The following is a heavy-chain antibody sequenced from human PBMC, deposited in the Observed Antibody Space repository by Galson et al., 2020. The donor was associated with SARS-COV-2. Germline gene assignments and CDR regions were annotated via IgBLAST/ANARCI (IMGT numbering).Heavy chain of an antibody. V-gene: IGHV4-39*01. Sequence: SETLSLTCIVSGGSVTSRSYFWGWIRQPPGKGLEWSGSSHYSGKVSYTSSLKGRVTISVDTSKNQFSLRLSSVTAADTAVYYCARQSIAIELWLEGGDWFDPWGQGPLVTVSS. CDR1: GGSVTSRSYF. CDR2: SHYSGKV. D-gene: IGHD5-18*01. J-gene: IGHJ5*02. CDR3: ARQSIAIELWLEGGDWFDP.